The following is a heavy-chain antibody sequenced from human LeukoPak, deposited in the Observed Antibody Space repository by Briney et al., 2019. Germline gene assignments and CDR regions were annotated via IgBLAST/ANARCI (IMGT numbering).Heavy chain of an antibody. D-gene: IGHD2/OR15-2a*01. J-gene: IGHJ4*02. CDR1: GFTFGSYW. CDR3: AREANTAFDY. V-gene: IGHV3-74*01. CDR2: INYDGTST. Sequence: GGSLRLSCVASGFTFGSYWMHWVRQAPGKGLVWVSRINYDGTSTTYADSVKGRFTVSRDNGKKTVSLQINSLRPDDTAVYYCAREANTAFDYWGQGTLVSVSS.